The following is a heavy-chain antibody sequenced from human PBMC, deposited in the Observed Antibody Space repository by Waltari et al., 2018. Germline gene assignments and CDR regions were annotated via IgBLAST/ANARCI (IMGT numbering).Heavy chain of an antibody. CDR2: IYTGGNT. D-gene: IGHD3-22*01. V-gene: IGHV3-53*02. Sequence: DVQLVETGGGLIQPGGSLRLSCSVPGPSVGANYMTRLRQAPAKGLEWVSVIYTGGNTYYAASVTGRFTISRDTFSNTLFLQMNNLRAEDTAIYYCAKIIRDGPSGFYGIAAFDLWGPGTLVTVSS. CDR3: AKIIRDGPSGFYGIAAFDL. J-gene: IGHJ3*01. CDR1: GPSVGANY.